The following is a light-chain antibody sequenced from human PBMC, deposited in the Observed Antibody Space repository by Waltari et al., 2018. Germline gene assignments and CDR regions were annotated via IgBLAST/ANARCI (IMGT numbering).Light chain of an antibody. CDR1: SSYVGGYNF. CDR3: CLDAGSHTLV. J-gene: IGLJ3*02. V-gene: IGLV2-23*02. CDR2: DVN. Sequence: QSALTQPASVSGSPGQSITISCTGTSSYVGGYNFVSWYQRHPGKAPKIIIYDVNKQPSGISDRFSCSTYDNTASLTIAGLQAEDEADYYCCLDAGSHTLVVGGGTKLAVL.